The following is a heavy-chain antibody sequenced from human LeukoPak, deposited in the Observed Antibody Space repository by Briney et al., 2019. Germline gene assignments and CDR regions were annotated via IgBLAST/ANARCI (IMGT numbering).Heavy chain of an antibody. CDR2: ISGSGGST. J-gene: IGHJ6*03. D-gene: IGHD2-2*01. Sequence: GGSLRLSCAASGFTFSSYAMSWVRQAPGKGLEWVSGISGSGGSTYYADSVKGRFTISRDNSKNTLCLQMNSLRAEDTAVYYCAKNIVVVPAAQNWYMDVWGKGTTVTVSS. CDR3: AKNIVVVPAAQNWYMDV. V-gene: IGHV3-23*01. CDR1: GFTFSSYA.